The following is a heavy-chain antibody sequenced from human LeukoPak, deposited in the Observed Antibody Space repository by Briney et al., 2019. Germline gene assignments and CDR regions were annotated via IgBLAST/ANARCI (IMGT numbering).Heavy chain of an antibody. V-gene: IGHV5-51*01. J-gene: IGHJ6*02. CDR1: GCSSISCW. D-gene: IGHD3-10*01. Sequence: PEATLTLSWAAGCSSISCWIGWWRRKPPKRGQGLGIFFPCDANTRYSPSFQSQVTISADTSSNTAYLQWSSLKASDTAMYYCARHWRDTAYYYGMDVWGQGTTVTVSS. CDR2: FFPCDANT. CDR3: ARHWRDTAYYYGMDV.